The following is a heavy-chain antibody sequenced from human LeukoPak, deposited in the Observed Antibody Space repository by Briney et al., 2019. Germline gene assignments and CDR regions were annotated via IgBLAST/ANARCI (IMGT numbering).Heavy chain of an antibody. J-gene: IGHJ4*02. CDR2: IYTRGST. CDR3: VRVKYDSSGYPQAFDY. Sequence: SETLSLTCTVSGGSINNYYWSWIRQPAGKGLEWIGRIYTRGSTNYNPSLKSRVTMSVDTSKNQFSLKLSSVTAADTAVYYCVRVKYDSSGYPQAFDYWGQGTLVTVSS. V-gene: IGHV4-4*07. CDR1: GGSINNYY. D-gene: IGHD3-22*01.